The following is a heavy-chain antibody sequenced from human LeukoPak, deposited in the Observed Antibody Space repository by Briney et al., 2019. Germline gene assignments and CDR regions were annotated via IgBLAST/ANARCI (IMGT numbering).Heavy chain of an antibody. Sequence: ASVKVSCKASGYTFTSYSISWVRQAPGQGLEWMGWISAYNGNTNYAQKLQGRVTMTTDTSTSTAYMELRSLRSDDTAVYYCARVYGDYDLDYYYGMDVWGQGTTVTVSS. D-gene: IGHD4-17*01. CDR3: ARVYGDYDLDYYYGMDV. V-gene: IGHV1-18*01. J-gene: IGHJ6*02. CDR2: ISAYNGNT. CDR1: GYTFTSYS.